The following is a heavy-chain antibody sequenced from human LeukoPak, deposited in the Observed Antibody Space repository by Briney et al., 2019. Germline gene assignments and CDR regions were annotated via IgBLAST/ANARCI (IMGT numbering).Heavy chain of an antibody. CDR2: ISGDGGST. Sequence: GGSLRLSCAASGFTFSSYAMSWVRQAPGKGLEWVSLISGDGGSTYYADSVKGRFTISRDNSKNSLYLQMNSLRTEDTALYYCAKDLARIAAAVPDYWGQGTLVTVSS. J-gene: IGHJ4*02. D-gene: IGHD6-13*01. V-gene: IGHV3-43*02. CDR1: GFTFSSYA. CDR3: AKDLARIAAAVPDY.